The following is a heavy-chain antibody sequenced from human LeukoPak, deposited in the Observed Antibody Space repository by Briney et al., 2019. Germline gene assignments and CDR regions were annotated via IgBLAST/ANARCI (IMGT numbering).Heavy chain of an antibody. CDR2: IYHSGST. CDR3: ARSGPIHRYCSGGSCYYYGMDV. D-gene: IGHD2-15*01. CDR1: GGSISSGGYS. V-gene: IGHV4-30-2*01. J-gene: IGHJ6*02. Sequence: PSQTLSLTCAVSGGSISSGGYSWSWIRQPPGKGLEWIGYIYHSGSTYYNPSLKSRVTISVDRSKNQFSLKLSSVTAADTAVYYCARSGPIHRYCSGGSCYYYGMDVWGQGTTVTVSS.